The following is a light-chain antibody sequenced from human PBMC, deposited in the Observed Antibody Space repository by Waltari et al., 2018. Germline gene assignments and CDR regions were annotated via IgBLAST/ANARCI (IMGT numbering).Light chain of an antibody. CDR2: RND. CDR3: ATWDDSPTGRWV. CDR1: QSHVGDNV. Sequence: QSVLPPPPSASGPPGQRVTIACSGSQSHVGDNVLNWYHQAPGTAPKLVIYRNDQRPSGVPDRFTASKSGTSASLAISGLQSEDEGDYYCATWDDSPTGRWVFGGGTRVTVL. V-gene: IGLV1-44*01. J-gene: IGLJ3*02.